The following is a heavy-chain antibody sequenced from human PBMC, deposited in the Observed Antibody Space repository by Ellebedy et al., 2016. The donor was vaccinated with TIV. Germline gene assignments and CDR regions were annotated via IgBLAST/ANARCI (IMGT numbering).Heavy chain of an antibody. J-gene: IGHJ6*02. V-gene: IGHV4-59*08. CDR2: IYYSGNT. D-gene: IGHD3-10*01. Sequence: SETLSLTCTVSGDSINNYYWTWLRQPPGKGLEWIGYIYYSGNTKYNPSLKSRVTMSVDTSKNQFSLKLTSVTAADTAVYYCARHMVRIRLGMDVWGQGTTVTVSS. CDR3: ARHMVRIRLGMDV. CDR1: GDSINNYY.